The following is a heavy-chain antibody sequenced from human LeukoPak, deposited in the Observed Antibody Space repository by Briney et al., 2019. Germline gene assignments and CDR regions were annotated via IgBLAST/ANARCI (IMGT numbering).Heavy chain of an antibody. CDR3: TRRTRIAAGVYNIDF. D-gene: IGHD6-25*01. J-gene: IGHJ4*02. V-gene: IGHV4-4*09. Sequence: SATLFPTSTSSWGFISCYYWKLLRHPPQERVGMVWINHPSGNSDYTPSLKSRDSMSVDTSKKQISLRLSSVTAADTAVYYCTRRTRIAAGVYNIDFWGQGTLVTVSS. CDR2: NHPSGNS. CDR1: WGFISCYY.